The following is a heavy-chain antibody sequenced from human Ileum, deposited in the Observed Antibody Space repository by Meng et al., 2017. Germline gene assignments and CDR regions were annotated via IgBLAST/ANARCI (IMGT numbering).Heavy chain of an antibody. Sequence: QVQLQESGPGLVKPSGTLSLTCTVSGASIIGFNWWTWVRQTPGKGLEWIGEIHHSGSTNSIPSLKSRVILSVDKSKNQFSLSMTSVTAADTAVYYCARGTGDIRVGFDYWGQGTLVTVSS. V-gene: IGHV4-4*02. CDR2: IHHSGST. CDR3: ARGTGDIRVGFDY. D-gene: IGHD7-27*01. J-gene: IGHJ4*02. CDR1: GASIIGFNW.